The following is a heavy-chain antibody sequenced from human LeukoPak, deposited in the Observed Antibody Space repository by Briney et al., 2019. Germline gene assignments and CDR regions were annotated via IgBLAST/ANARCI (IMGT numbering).Heavy chain of an antibody. CDR3: ARTYCGGDCYSSRGWFDT. J-gene: IGHJ5*02. V-gene: IGHV1-8*03. Sequence: ASVKVSCKASGYTFTSYDINWVRQATGQGLEWMGWMNPNSGNTGYAQKFQGKVTITADKSTSTAYMELSSLRSEDTAVYYCARTYCGGDCYSSRGWFDTWGQGTLVTVSS. CDR1: GYTFTSYD. CDR2: MNPNSGNT. D-gene: IGHD2-21*02.